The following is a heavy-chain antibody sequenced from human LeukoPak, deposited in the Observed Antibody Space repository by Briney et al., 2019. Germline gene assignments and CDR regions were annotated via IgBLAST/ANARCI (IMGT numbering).Heavy chain of an antibody. CDR2: IYYSGST. CDR1: GGPISSSPYY. J-gene: IGHJ4*02. Sequence: PSETLSLTCSVSGGPISSSPYYWGWIRQSPGKGLEWIGNIYYSGSTHYNPSLKSRLTLSVDTSKNLFSLKLTSVTAADTAIYYCASQWYSSGWYGDWGQGILVTVSS. D-gene: IGHD6-19*01. CDR3: ASQWYSSGWYGD. V-gene: IGHV4-39*01.